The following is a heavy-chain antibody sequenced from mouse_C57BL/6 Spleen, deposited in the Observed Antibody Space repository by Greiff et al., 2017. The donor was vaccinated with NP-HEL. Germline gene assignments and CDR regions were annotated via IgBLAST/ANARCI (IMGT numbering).Heavy chain of an antibody. D-gene: IGHD2-2*01. CDR2: IDPSDSYT. Sequence: VQLQQPGAELVRPGPSVKLSCKASGYTFTSYWMHWVKQRPGQGLEWIGVIDPSDSYTNYNQKFKGKATLTVDTSSSTAYMQLSSLTSEDSAVYYCARRNGYYYFDYWGQGTTLTVSS. J-gene: IGHJ2*01. CDR1: GYTFTSYW. V-gene: IGHV1-59*01. CDR3: ARRNGYYYFDY.